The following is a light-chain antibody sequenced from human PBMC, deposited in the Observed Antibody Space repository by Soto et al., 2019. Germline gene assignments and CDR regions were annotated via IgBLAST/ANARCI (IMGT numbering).Light chain of an antibody. Sequence: IVITKSASTLAVSPGSLASLSCMLIKSVGNNLAWYQQKPGQAPRLLIHVKSTRATGVPDRFSGSGSGTEFTLTISSLQSEDFAVYYCQQCDDWPRTFGQGTKVDIK. CDR2: VKS. V-gene: IGKV3-15*01. CDR1: KSVGNN. CDR3: QQCDDWPRT. J-gene: IGKJ1*01.